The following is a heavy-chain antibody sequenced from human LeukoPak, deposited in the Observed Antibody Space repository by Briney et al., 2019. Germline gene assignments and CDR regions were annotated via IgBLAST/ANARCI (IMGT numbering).Heavy chain of an antibody. V-gene: IGHV3-7*01. D-gene: IGHD1-26*01. Sequence: QSGGSLRLSCAASGFTFSSYWMSWVRQAPGKRLEWVANIKQDGSEKYYVDSVKGRFTISRDNAKNSLYLQMNSLRAEDTAVYYCAIDFGRSGSYCDYWGQGTLVTVSS. CDR2: IKQDGSEK. J-gene: IGHJ4*02. CDR3: AIDFGRSGSYCDY. CDR1: GFTFSSYW.